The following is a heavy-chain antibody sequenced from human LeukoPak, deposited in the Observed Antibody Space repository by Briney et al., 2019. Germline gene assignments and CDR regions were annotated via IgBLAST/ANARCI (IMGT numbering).Heavy chain of an antibody. Sequence: SETLSLTCAVSGGSISSYYWSWIRQPPGKGLEWIGYIYYSGSTNYSPSLKSRVTISVDTSKNQFSLKLSSVTAADTAVYYCARSEYSYGADAFDIWGQGTMVTVSS. J-gene: IGHJ3*02. CDR2: IYYSGST. CDR3: ARSEYSYGADAFDI. D-gene: IGHD5-18*01. CDR1: GGSISSYY. V-gene: IGHV4-59*01.